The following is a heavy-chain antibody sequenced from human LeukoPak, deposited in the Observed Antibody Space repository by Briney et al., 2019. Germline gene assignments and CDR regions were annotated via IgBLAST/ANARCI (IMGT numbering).Heavy chain of an antibody. CDR1: GFTFSSYA. J-gene: IGHJ4*02. V-gene: IGHV3-30-3*01. Sequence: GGALRLSCAASGFTFSSYAMHWVRQAPGKGLDWVAVISYDGSNKYYADSVKGRFTISRDNSKNTLYLQMNSLRAEDTAVYYCARDLGGWRTFDYWGQGTLVTVSS. D-gene: IGHD6-19*01. CDR2: ISYDGSNK. CDR3: ARDLGGWRTFDY.